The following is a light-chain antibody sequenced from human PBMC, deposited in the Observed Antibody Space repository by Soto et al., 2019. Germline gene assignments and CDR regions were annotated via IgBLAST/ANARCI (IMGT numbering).Light chain of an antibody. V-gene: IGKV3-20*01. J-gene: IGKJ3*01. CDR3: QQYSSSPPEFT. CDR1: QSISSNY. Sequence: EIVLTQSPGTLSLSPGERATLSCRASQSISSNYLAWYQQRPGQAPRLLIFGASYRATGIPDRFSGSGSGTDFNLTISRLEPEDFAVYYCQQYSSSPPEFTFGPGTRVDSK. CDR2: GAS.